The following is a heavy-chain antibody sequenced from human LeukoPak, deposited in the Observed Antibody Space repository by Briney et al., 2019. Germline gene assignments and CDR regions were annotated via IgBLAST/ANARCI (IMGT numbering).Heavy chain of an antibody. Sequence: SETLSLTCTVSGGSISSANSYWNWIRQPAGKGLEWIGRIYTSGSSNHNPSLRSRVTISVDTSKNQFSLRLSSVTAADTAVYYCARASGYSGYDLGAYYYFYMDVWGKGTTVTVSS. CDR2: IYTSGSS. CDR3: ARASGYSGYDLGAYYYFYMDV. CDR1: GGSISSANSY. J-gene: IGHJ6*03. D-gene: IGHD5-12*01. V-gene: IGHV4-61*02.